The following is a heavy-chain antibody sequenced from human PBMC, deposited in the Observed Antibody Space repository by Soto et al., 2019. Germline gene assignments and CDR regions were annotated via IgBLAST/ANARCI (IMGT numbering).Heavy chain of an antibody. CDR1: DDSFSGYY. CDR2: INHSGST. D-gene: IGHD3-9*01. V-gene: IGHV4-34*01. CDR3: ARGSSGRLRYFDWLLSHNWFDP. Sequence: LSLKCPVNDDSFSGYYRSLIRKHPVKGLGWIGEINHSGSTNYNPPLRSRVTISVDTSKNQFSLKLSSVTAADTAVYYCARGSSGRLRYFDWLLSHNWFDPWGQGTLVT. J-gene: IGHJ5*02.